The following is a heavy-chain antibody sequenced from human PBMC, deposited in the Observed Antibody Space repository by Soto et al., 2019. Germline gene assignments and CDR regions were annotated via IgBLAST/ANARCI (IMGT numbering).Heavy chain of an antibody. Sequence: SETLSLTCAVYGGSFSGYYWTWIRQPPGTGLEWIGEINHSGSTNYNPSLKSRVTISVDKSKNQFSLKLSSVTAADTAVYYCARAPPLISSGYNWGQGTLVTVSS. CDR3: ARAPPLISSGYN. CDR1: GGSFSGYY. CDR2: INHSGST. V-gene: IGHV4-34*01. J-gene: IGHJ4*02. D-gene: IGHD3-22*01.